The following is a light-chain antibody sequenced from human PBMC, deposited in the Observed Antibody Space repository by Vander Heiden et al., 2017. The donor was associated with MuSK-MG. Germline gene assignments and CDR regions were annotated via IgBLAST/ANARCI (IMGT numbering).Light chain of an antibody. CDR2: SAS. V-gene: IGKV1-39*01. Sequence: DIQMTQSPSSLSASVGDRVTVTCRASQRIDTFLSWYQQQPGKAPNLLISSASSLQTGVPSRFSGSGSGTDFTLTISRLQPEDFATYYCQQSDTIPYTFGQGTKLEIK. CDR3: QQSDTIPYT. CDR1: QRIDTF. J-gene: IGKJ2*01.